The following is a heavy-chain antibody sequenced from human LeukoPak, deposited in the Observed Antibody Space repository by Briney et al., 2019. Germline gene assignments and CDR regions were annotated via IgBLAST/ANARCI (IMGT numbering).Heavy chain of an antibody. J-gene: IGHJ5*02. CDR3: ARNAGPEYYDILTGYSWGSHWFDP. V-gene: IGHV4-39*01. D-gene: IGHD3-9*01. Sequence: SETLSLTCTVSGGSISSSSYYWGWIRQPPGKGLEWIGSIYYSGSTYYNPSLKSRVTISVDTSKNQFSLKLSSVTAADTAVYYCARNAGPEYYDILTGYSWGSHWFDPWGQGTLVTVSS. CDR1: GGSISSSSYY. CDR2: IYYSGST.